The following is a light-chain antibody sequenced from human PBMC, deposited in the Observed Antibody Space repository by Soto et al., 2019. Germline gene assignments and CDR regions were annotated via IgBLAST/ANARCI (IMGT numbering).Light chain of an antibody. CDR3: QKDSSVIT. Sequence: DIQMTQSPSSLSASVGARVTINCRASQGISSYLAWYQQKLGKVPKLLISAASTLQSGVPSRFSGSGSGTDFTLTISSLQPEDVATYYCQKDSSVITFGQGTRLEIK. V-gene: IGKV1-27*01. CDR2: AAS. J-gene: IGKJ5*01. CDR1: QGISSY.